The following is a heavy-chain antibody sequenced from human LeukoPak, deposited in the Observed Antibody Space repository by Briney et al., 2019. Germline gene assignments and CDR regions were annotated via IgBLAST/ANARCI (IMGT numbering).Heavy chain of an antibody. CDR3: AELGITMIGGV. J-gene: IGHJ6*04. CDR1: GLTFSSYN. D-gene: IGHD3-10*02. CDR2: ITSGSSHI. Sequence: GGSLRLSCAASGLTFSSYNMNWVRQTPGQGLEWVSSITSGSSHIYYADSVKGRFTISRDNAKNSLYLQMNSLRAEDTAVYYCAELGITMIGGVWGKGTTVTISS. V-gene: IGHV3-21*01.